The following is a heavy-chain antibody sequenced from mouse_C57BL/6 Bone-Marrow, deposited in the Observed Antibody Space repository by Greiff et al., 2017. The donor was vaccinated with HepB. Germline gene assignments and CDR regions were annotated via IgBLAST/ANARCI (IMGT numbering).Heavy chain of an antibody. CDR2: ISSGSSTI. CDR1: GFTFSDYG. D-gene: IGHD2-3*01. Sequence: EVQLVESGGGLVKPGGSLKLSCAASGFTFSDYGMHWVRQAPEKGLEWVAYISSGSSTIYYADTVKGRFTISRDNAKNTLFLQMTSLRSEDTAMYDCARGRQNGGYLYYFDYWGQGTTLTVSS. J-gene: IGHJ2*01. V-gene: IGHV5-17*01. CDR3: ARGRQNGGYLYYFDY.